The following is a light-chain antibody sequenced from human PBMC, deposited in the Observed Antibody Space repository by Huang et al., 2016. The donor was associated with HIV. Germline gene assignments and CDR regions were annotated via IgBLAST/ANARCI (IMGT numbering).Light chain of an antibody. V-gene: IGKV4-1*01. J-gene: IGKJ3*01. CDR3: QQYYSTPFT. CDR1: QSVLYSSNNKNY. Sequence: DIVMTQSPDSLAVSLGERANINCKSSQSVLYSSNNKNYLTWYQKKPGQPPTLIIYWASTRESGVPDRVSGSGSGTDFTLTISSLQAEDVAVYDCQQYYSTPFTFGPGTKVDIK. CDR2: WAS.